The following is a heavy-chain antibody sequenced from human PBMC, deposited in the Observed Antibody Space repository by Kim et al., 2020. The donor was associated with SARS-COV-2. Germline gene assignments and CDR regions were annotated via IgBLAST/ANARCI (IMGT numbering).Heavy chain of an antibody. V-gene: IGHV4-39*01. Sequence: SETLSLTCTVSGGSISSSSYYWGWIRQPPGKGLEWIGSIYYSGCTYYNPSLKSRVTISVDTSKNQFSLKLSSVTAADTAVYYCARLVDSSSWYGWWFDPWGQGTLVTVSS. D-gene: IGHD6-13*01. J-gene: IGHJ5*02. CDR1: GGSISSSSYY. CDR2: IYYSGCT. CDR3: ARLVDSSSWYGWWFDP.